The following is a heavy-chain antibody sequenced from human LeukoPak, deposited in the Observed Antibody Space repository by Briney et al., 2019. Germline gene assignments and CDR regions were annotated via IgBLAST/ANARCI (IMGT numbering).Heavy chain of an antibody. J-gene: IGHJ2*01. CDR1: QYTFTGYY. Sequence: ASVKVSCKASQYTFTGYYMHWVRQAPGQGLEWMGWINPNSGGTHYAPKFQGRVTMTRDTSISTAYMELSRLRSDDTAVYYCARGPYVPFPNWYFDLWGRGTLVTVSS. CDR2: INPNSGGT. V-gene: IGHV1-2*02. CDR3: ARGPYVPFPNWYFDL. D-gene: IGHD3-10*02.